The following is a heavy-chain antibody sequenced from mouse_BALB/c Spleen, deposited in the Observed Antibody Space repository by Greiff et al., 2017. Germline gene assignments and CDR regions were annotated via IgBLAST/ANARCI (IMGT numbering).Heavy chain of an antibody. V-gene: IGHV3-2*02. CDR2: ISYSGST. CDR1: GYSITSAYA. D-gene: IGHD1-1*01. CDR3: ARDEGSSYWFAY. Sequence: ESGPGLVKPSQSLSLTCTVPGYSITSAYAWNWIRQFPGNKLEWMGYISYSGSTSYNPSLKSRISITRDTSKNQFFLQLNSVTTEDTATYYCARDEGSSYWFAYWGQGTLVTVSA. J-gene: IGHJ3*01.